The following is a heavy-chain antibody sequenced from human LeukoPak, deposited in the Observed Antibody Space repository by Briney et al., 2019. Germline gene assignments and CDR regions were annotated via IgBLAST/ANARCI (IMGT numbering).Heavy chain of an antibody. J-gene: IGHJ5*02. V-gene: IGHV3-23*01. D-gene: IGHD3-10*01. CDR2: ISGSGGST. CDR3: AKDRVGYYGSGSSRFDP. Sequence: PGGSLRLSCAASGFTFSSYSMNWVRQAPGKGLEWVSAISGSGGSTYYADSVKGRFTISRDNSKNTLYLQMNSLRAEDTAVYYCAKDRVGYYGSGSSRFDPWGQGTLVTVSS. CDR1: GFTFSSYS.